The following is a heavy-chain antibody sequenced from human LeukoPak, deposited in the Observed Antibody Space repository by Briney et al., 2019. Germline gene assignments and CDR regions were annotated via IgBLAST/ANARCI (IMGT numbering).Heavy chain of an antibody. CDR1: RGSITTYY. Sequence: SETLSLTCTVSRGSITTYYWSWIRQPAGKGLEWIGRIYTSGSTNYNPSLKSRVTMSVDTSKNQFSLKLSSVTAADTAVYYCARETIAAAGPGGGSINSFDPWGQGTLVTVSS. CDR3: ARETIAAAGPGGGSINSFDP. CDR2: IYTSGST. V-gene: IGHV4-4*07. J-gene: IGHJ5*02. D-gene: IGHD6-13*01.